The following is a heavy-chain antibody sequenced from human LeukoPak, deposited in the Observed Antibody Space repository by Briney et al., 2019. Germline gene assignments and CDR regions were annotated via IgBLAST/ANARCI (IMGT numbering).Heavy chain of an antibody. CDR1: GFTFSSYW. J-gene: IGHJ4*01. CDR3: ARDPGDYFGGY. D-gene: IGHD4-17*01. V-gene: IGHV3-7*01. Sequence: GGSLRLSCVASGFTFSSYWMSWVRQAPGKGLEWVANIKQDGSEKYYVDSVKGRFTISRDNTKNSLYLQMSSRRDEDTAVFYCARDPGDYFGGYWGHGTLVTVSS. CDR2: IKQDGSEK.